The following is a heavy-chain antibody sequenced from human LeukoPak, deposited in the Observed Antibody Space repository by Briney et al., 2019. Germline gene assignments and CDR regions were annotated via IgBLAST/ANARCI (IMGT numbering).Heavy chain of an antibody. CDR3: ARTVSY. CDR2: ISNSSTAT. Sequence: GGSLRLSCAASGFTFSSYSMNWTRQAPGKGLEWVSYISNSSTATQYADSVKGRFTISRDNAKNSLYLQMNSLRVEDTAVYYCARTVSYWGQGTLVTVSS. CDR1: GFTFSSYS. D-gene: IGHD4-17*01. V-gene: IGHV3-48*04. J-gene: IGHJ4*02.